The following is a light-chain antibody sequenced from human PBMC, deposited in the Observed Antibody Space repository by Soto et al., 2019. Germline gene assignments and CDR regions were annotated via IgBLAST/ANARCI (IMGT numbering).Light chain of an antibody. CDR2: GVS. CDR1: QSVSHDY. CDR3: QHYSYSRYFS. J-gene: IGKJ3*01. V-gene: IGKV3-20*01. Sequence: EIVLTQSPGTLSLSPGERATLSCRASQSVSHDYLAWYQQKPGHAPRLLIYGVSSRATGIPDRFSGSGSGTDFALTIRRLEPEDFAVYSCQHYSYSRYFSFGPGIKVEIK.